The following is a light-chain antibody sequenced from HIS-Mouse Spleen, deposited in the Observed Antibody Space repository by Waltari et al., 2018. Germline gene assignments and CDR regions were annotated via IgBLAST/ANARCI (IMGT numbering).Light chain of an antibody. Sequence: SYELTQPPSVSVSPGQTARITCPGDALPKPYAYWYQQKPGQAPVLVIYKDSERPSGIPERFSGSSSGTTVTLTISGVQAEDEADYYCQSADSSGTYGVFGGGTKLTVL. CDR2: KDS. V-gene: IGLV3-25*03. CDR3: QSADSSGTYGV. J-gene: IGLJ3*02. CDR1: ALPKPY.